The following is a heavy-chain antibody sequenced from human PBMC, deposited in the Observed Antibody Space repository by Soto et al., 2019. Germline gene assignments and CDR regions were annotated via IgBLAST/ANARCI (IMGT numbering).Heavy chain of an antibody. CDR2: ISSSSSTI. J-gene: IGHJ4*02. V-gene: IGHV3-48*02. Sequence: EVQLVESGGGLVQPGGSLRLSCAASGFTFTSYSMNWVRQAPGKGLEWVSYISSSSSTIYYADSMKGLFTISSDHAKNSLYLQVNSLRDEDTAVYYCVRGGATIFDYWGRGTLVTVSS. CDR1: GFTFTSYS. CDR3: VRGGATIFDY. D-gene: IGHD1-26*01.